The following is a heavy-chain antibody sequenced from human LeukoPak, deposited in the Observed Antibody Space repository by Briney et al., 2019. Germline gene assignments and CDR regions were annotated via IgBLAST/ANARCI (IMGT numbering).Heavy chain of an antibody. CDR1: GFTFSSHA. V-gene: IGHV3-23*01. D-gene: IGHD1-26*01. CDR2: ISGSGTTV. J-gene: IGHJ4*02. CDR3: AKGPNESYDY. Sequence: GGSLRLSCAASGFTFSSHAMSWVRQAPRKGLEWLSVISGSGTTVYYSDSVKGRFTISRDNSKTTLYLQMNSLRAEDTAVYYCAKGPNESYDYWGQGTLVTASS.